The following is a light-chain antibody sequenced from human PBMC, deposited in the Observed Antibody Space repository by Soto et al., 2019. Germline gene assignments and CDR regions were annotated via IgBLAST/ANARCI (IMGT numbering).Light chain of an antibody. CDR2: GAS. J-gene: IGKJ4*02. CDR1: QSLGSD. Sequence: EIVMTQSPATLSVSPGERATLSCRASQSLGSDLAWYPQKPGQAPRLPIFGASTRATGIPARFSGSGSGQEFTLTISSLQSEDFTFSSWQQYSHLPPLTFGGETKAEIK. CDR3: QQYSHLPPLT. V-gene: IGKV3-15*01.